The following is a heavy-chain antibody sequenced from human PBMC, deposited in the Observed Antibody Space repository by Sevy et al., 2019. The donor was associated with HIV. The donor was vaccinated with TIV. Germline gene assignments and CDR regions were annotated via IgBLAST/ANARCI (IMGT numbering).Heavy chain of an antibody. CDR3: ARELSIAMVAGKRSSFYYYYGMDV. CDR2: ISYDGSNK. D-gene: IGHD3-10*01. CDR1: GFTFSSYA. V-gene: IGHV3-30-3*01. J-gene: IGHJ6*02. Sequence: GGSLRLSCAASGFTFSSYAMHWVRQAPGKGLEWVAVISYDGSNKYYADSVKGRFTISRDNSKNTLYLQMNSLRAEDTAVYYCARELSIAMVAGKRSSFYYYYGMDVWGQGTTVTVSS.